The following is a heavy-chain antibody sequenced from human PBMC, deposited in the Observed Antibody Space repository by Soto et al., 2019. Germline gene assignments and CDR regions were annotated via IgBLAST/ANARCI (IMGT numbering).Heavy chain of an antibody. CDR2: ISGTGDST. D-gene: IGHD3-16*01. V-gene: IGHV3-23*01. Sequence: EVQLLESGGDLVQPGGSLRLSCAASGFTFSSYVMSWVRQAPGKGLEWVSTISGTGDSTYYADSVKGQFTISRDNSKNTLYLPMNTLIAADTAVYYCATGSGIIYTYWYFDIWGRGTLVTVSS. CDR1: GFTFSSYV. J-gene: IGHJ2*01. CDR3: ATGSGIIYTYWYFDI.